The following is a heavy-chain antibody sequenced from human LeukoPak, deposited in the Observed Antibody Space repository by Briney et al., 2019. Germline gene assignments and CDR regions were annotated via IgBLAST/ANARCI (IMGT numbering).Heavy chain of an antibody. CDR2: IKSDGSST. CDR3: ARSDWLDS. J-gene: IGHJ5*01. CDR1: GLTLRSSW. V-gene: IGHV3-74*01. Sequence: PGGSLRLSCAASGLTLRSSWMYWVRQAPGKGLVWVSRIKSDGSSTTYADSVKGRFTISRDNAKNTLYLQMNSLRVEDTAVYYCARSDWLDSWGQGTLVIVSS.